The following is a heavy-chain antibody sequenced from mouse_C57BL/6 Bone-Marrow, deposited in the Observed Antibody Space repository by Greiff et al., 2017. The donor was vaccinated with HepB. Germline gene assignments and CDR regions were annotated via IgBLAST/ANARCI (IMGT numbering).Heavy chain of an antibody. CDR1: GFTFSSYA. J-gene: IGHJ2*01. CDR2: ISDGGSYT. CDR3: ARDLFEFDY. Sequence: DVMLVESGGGLVKPGGSLKLSCAASGFTFSSYAMSWVRQTPEKRLEWVATISDGGSYTYYPDNVKGRFTSSRDNAKNNLYLQMSHLKSDDTAMYYCARDLFEFDYWDQGTTLTVSS. V-gene: IGHV5-4*01.